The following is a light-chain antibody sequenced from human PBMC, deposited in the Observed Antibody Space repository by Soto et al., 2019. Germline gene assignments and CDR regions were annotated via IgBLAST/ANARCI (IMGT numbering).Light chain of an antibody. Sequence: QSVLTQPPSASGTPGQRVTISCSGSISNIGSNAVSWYQQVPGTAPKLLIYSNNQRPSGVPDRFSGSRSGTSASLTISVLQAEDEADYFCTSPTPGSLYVFGTGTKVTVL. CDR2: SNN. V-gene: IGLV1-44*01. J-gene: IGLJ1*01. CDR3: TSPTPGSLYV. CDR1: ISNIGSNA.